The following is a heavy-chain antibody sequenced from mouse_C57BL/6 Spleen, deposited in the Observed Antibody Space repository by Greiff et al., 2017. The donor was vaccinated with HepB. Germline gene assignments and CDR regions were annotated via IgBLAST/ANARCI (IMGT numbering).Heavy chain of an antibody. Sequence: QVQLQQSGPGLVQPSQSLSITCAVSGFSLTSYGVHWVRQSPGKGLEWLGVIWRGGSTDYNAAFMSRLSITKDNSKSQVFFIMNSMQADDAAIYYCAKKSGDYDCFDYWGQGTTLTVSS. CDR1: GFSLTSYG. D-gene: IGHD2-4*01. CDR3: AKKSGDYDCFDY. CDR2: IWRGGST. V-gene: IGHV2-5*01. J-gene: IGHJ2*01.